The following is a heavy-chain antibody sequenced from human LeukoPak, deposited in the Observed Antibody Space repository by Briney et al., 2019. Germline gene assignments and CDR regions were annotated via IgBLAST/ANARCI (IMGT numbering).Heavy chain of an antibody. CDR3: ARGTSSGWTDGY. D-gene: IGHD6-19*01. CDR1: GGTFSSYA. Sequence: RASVKVSCKASGGTFSSYAISWVRQAPGQGLEWMGRIIPILGIANYAQKFQGRVTITADKSTSTAYMELSSLRSEDTAVYYCARGTSSGWTDGYWGQGTLVTVSS. CDR2: IIPILGIA. J-gene: IGHJ4*02. V-gene: IGHV1-69*04.